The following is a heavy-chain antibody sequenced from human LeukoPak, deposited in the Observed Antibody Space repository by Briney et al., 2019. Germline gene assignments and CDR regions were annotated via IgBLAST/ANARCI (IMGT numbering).Heavy chain of an antibody. CDR2: ISSSSSYI. CDR1: GFTFSSYS. D-gene: IGHD3-22*01. J-gene: IGHJ4*02. Sequence: GGSPRLSCAASGFTFSSYSMNWVRQAPGKGLEWVSSISSSSSYIYYADSVKGRFTISRDNAKNSLYLQMNSLRAEDTAVYYCAKWGYYYDSSGYYYVPYFDYWGQGTLVTVSS. CDR3: AKWGYYYDSSGYYYVPYFDY. V-gene: IGHV3-21*04.